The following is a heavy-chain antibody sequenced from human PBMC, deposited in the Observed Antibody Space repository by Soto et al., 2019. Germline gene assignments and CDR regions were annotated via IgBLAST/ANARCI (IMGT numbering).Heavy chain of an antibody. CDR2: IIPMFRTA. CDR1: GGTFSTYA. CDR3: ARDQQPKRGGYYYYYAMDV. J-gene: IGHJ6*02. Sequence: QVQLVQSGAEVKKPGSSVKVSCKASGGTFSTYAINWVRQAPGQGLEWMGGIIPMFRTAEYAQQFQGRVTITADEPTSTAYMELSSLRSEDTAVYYCARDQQPKRGGYYYYYAMDVGGPGTTVTVSS. V-gene: IGHV1-69*01. D-gene: IGHD6-13*01.